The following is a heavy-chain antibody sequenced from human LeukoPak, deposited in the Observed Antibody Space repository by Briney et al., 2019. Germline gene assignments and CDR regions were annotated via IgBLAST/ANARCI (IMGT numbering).Heavy chain of an antibody. J-gene: IGHJ5*02. V-gene: IGHV4-39*01. CDR1: GGSISSSSYY. CDR2: IYYSGST. CDR3: ARVAGPYNWFDP. Sequence: SETLSLTCTVSGGSISSSSYYWGWIRQPPGKGLEWIGSIYYSGSTYYNPSLKSRVTISVDTSKNQFSLKLSSVTAADTAVYYCARVAGPYNWFDPWGQGTLVTVSS. D-gene: IGHD1-1*01.